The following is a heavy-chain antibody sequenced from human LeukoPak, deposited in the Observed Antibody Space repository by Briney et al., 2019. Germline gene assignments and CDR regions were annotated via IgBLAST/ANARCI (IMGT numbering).Heavy chain of an antibody. V-gene: IGHV3-48*04. Sequence: PGGSLRLSCAASGFTFDHYAMSWVRQAPGKGLEWVSYISSSSSTIYYADSVKGRFTISRDNAKNSLYLQMNSLRAEDTAVYYCARSDIPSYYYDSSGYYWGYWGQGTLVTVSS. CDR1: GFTFDHYA. CDR3: ARSDIPSYYYDSSGYYWGY. D-gene: IGHD3-22*01. CDR2: ISSSSSTI. J-gene: IGHJ4*02.